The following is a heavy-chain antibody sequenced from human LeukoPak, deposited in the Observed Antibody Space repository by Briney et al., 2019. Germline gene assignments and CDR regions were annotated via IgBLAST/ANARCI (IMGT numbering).Heavy chain of an antibody. V-gene: IGHV3-7*01. CDR2: IKPDGSAT. J-gene: IGHJ5*02. CDR3: ARGGGSSS. CDR1: GFSFSNFW. Sequence: PAGPLRLTCAASGFSFSNFWMSWFRQAPDKGLDWVANIKPDGSATNYVHSVKGRFTIYRDNAKNSLDLQMNSLRAEDTAVYYCARGGGSSSWGQGTLVTVSS. D-gene: IGHD6-6*01.